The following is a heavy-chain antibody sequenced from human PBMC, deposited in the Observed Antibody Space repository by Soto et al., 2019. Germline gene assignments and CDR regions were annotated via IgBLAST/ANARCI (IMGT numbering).Heavy chain of an antibody. J-gene: IGHJ4*02. D-gene: IGHD4-4*01. V-gene: IGHV3-30*18. CDR2: ISYDGSNK. CDR3: AKDRRLQFFDY. CDR1: GFTFSSYG. Sequence: PGGSLRLSCAASGFTFSSYGMHWVRQAPGKGLEWVAVISYDGSNKYYADSVKGRFTISRDNSKNTLYLQMNSLRAEDTAVYYCAKDRRLQFFDYWGQGTLVTVSS.